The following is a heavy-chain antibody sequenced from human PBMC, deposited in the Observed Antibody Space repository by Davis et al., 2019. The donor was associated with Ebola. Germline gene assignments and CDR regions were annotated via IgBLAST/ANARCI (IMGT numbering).Heavy chain of an antibody. Sequence: PSETLSLTCAVYGGSFSGYYWSWIRQPPGKGLEWIGEINHSGSTNYNPSLKSRVTISVDTSKNQFSLKLSSVTAADTAVYYCARGWGYSYGPRYYYMDVWGKGTTVTVSS. CDR1: GGSFSGYY. CDR2: INHSGST. V-gene: IGHV4-34*01. D-gene: IGHD5-18*01. J-gene: IGHJ6*03. CDR3: ARGWGYSYGPRYYYMDV.